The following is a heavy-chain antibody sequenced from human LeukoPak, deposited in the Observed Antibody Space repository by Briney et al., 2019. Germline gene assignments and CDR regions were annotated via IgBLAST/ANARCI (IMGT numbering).Heavy chain of an antibody. Sequence: GGSLRLSCAASAFAFGNHAMSWVRQTPGKGLEWVSGISADGYNTHYAGSVKGRFTISRDNFKSTLFLHMKSLRAEDTAVYFCTYYDSSGYYYGRLRYWGQGTPVTVSS. CDR3: TYYDSSGYYYGRLRY. J-gene: IGHJ4*02. V-gene: IGHV3-23*01. CDR2: ISADGYNT. CDR1: AFAFGNHA. D-gene: IGHD3-22*01.